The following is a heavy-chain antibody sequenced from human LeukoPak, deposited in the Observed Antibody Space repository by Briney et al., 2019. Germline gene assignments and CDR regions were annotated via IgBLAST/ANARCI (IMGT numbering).Heavy chain of an antibody. CDR3: AKGWMDLSFDY. J-gene: IGHJ4*02. CDR2: ISGSGGST. CDR1: GFTFSTYA. D-gene: IGHD2-2*03. Sequence: GGSLRLSCAASGFTFSTYAMSWVWQAPGKGLEWVSSISGSGGSTYFADSVKGRFTISRDNSRTTLYLQMNSLRAEDTAVYYCAKGWMDLSFDYWGQGILVAVSS. V-gene: IGHV3-23*01.